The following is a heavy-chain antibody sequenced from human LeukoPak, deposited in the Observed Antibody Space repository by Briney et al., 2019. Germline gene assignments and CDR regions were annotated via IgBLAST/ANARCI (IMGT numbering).Heavy chain of an antibody. J-gene: IGHJ4*02. V-gene: IGHV4-39*02. Sequence: SETLSLTCAVSVGSITSGLHYWGWIRQPPGKGLEWIATIYQSGSTYYNPSLESRVTISIDTSKKHFSLTLRSVTAADTAVYCASNSVYSRYYFDDWGQGTLVTVSS. CDR1: VGSITSGLHY. CDR2: IYQSGST. D-gene: IGHD5/OR15-5a*01. CDR3: ASNSVYSRYYFDD.